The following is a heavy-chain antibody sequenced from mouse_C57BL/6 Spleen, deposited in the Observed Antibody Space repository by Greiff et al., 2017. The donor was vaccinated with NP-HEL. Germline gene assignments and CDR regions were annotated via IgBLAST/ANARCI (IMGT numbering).Heavy chain of an antibody. J-gene: IGHJ1*03. CDR2: ISYDGSN. Sequence: EVKLVESGPGLVKPSQSLSLTCSVTGYSITSGYYWNWIRQFPGNKLEWMGYISYDGSNNYNPSLKNRISITRDTSKNQFFLKLNSVTTEDTATYYCARDQDEYPGWYFDVWGTGTTVTVSS. CDR3: ARDQDEYPGWYFDV. V-gene: IGHV3-6*01. D-gene: IGHD5-2*01. CDR1: GYSITSGYY.